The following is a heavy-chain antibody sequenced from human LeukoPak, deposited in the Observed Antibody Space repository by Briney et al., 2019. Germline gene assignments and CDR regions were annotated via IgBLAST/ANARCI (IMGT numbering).Heavy chain of an antibody. J-gene: IGHJ4*02. CDR3: ARGYYCSSTSCYTEARMVMVDY. D-gene: IGHD2-2*02. CDR2: IIPIFGTA. Sequence: SVKVSCKASGGTFSSYAISWVRQAPGQGLEWMGGIIPIFGTANYAQKFQGRVTITAVESTSTAYMELSSLRSEDTAVYYCARGYYCSSTSCYTEARMVMVDYWGQGTLVTVSS. V-gene: IGHV1-69*01. CDR1: GGTFSSYA.